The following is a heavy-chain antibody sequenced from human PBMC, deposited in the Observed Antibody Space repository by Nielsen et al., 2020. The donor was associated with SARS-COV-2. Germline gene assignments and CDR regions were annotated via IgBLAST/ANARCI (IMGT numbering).Heavy chain of an antibody. Sequence: GGSLRLSCAASGFTFSISWMHWVCQAPEKGLEWVADIKCDGSEKYYVDSVKGRLTISRDNAKNSLYLQMNSLRAEDTAVYYCARDIGRNKYYYYYYMDVWGKGTTVTVSS. CDR1: GFTFSISW. V-gene: IGHV3-52*01. CDR2: IKCDGSEK. J-gene: IGHJ6*03. D-gene: IGHD5-12*01. CDR3: ARDIGRNKYYYYYYMDV.